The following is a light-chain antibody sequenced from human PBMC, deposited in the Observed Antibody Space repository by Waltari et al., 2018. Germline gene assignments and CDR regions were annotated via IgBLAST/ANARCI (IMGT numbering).Light chain of an antibody. Sequence: IQMTQSPSSLSASVRDRVTITCRASQGFGSNVPCYRQEAGKVPQLLINSASTLRSGVPSRFSGSGSGTDFTLTITSMQPEDFATYYCQQVNSYPVTCGGGTKVEIK. CDR1: QGFGSN. CDR3: QQVNSYPVT. V-gene: IGKV1-9*01. CDR2: SAS. J-gene: IGKJ4*01.